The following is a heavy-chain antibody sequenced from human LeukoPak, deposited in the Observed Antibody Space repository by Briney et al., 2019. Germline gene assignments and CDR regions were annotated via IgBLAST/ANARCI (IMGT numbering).Heavy chain of an antibody. D-gene: IGHD2-2*01. CDR2: ISGSGGST. CDR1: GFTFSSYA. Sequence: PGGSLRLSCAASGFTFSSYAMSWVRQAPGKGLEWVSAISGSGGSTYYADSVKGRFTISRDNSKNTLYLQMNSLRAEDTAVYYCAKAIDIVVVPAAYDAFDIWGQGTMVTVSS. J-gene: IGHJ3*02. V-gene: IGHV3-23*01. CDR3: AKAIDIVVVPAAYDAFDI.